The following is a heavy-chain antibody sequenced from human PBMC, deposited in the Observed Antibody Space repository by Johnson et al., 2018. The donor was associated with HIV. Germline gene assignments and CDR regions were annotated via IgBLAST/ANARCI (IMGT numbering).Heavy chain of an antibody. CDR3: ARDQRWWLQSPGAFDI. V-gene: IGHV3-64*01. D-gene: IGHD5-24*01. Sequence: VQLVESGGGLVQPGGSLRLSCAASGFTFSSYAMHWVRQAPGKGLEYVSAISSNGGSTYYANSVKGRFTISRDNSKNTLYLQMGSLRAEDMAVYYCARDQRWWLQSPGAFDIWGQGTMVTVSS. CDR1: GFTFSSYA. CDR2: ISSNGGST. J-gene: IGHJ3*02.